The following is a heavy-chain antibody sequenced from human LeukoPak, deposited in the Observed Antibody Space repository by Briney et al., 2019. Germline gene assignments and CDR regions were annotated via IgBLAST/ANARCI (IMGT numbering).Heavy chain of an antibody. D-gene: IGHD3-9*01. CDR2: IRQDGNEK. CDR1: GFTFSNYW. Sequence: GGSLRLSCAASGFTFSNYWMSWVRQAPGKGLEWVANIRQDGNEKYYVGSVRGRFTISRDNAKNSLYLQMNSLRAEDTAVYYCARRYDILTGTFPYYWGQGTLVTVSS. CDR3: ARRYDILTGTFPYY. V-gene: IGHV3-7*03. J-gene: IGHJ4*02.